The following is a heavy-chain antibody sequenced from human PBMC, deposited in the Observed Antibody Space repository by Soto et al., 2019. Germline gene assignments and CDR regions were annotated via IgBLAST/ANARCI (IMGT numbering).Heavy chain of an antibody. Sequence: SVKVSCTASGYTFTSDDMHCVRQAPAKRLEWMGIINPSGGSTSYAQKFQGRVTVTRYTSTSTVSIELSSLRPEHPAAYSCARESRRREYGYWGQ. CDR1: GYTFTSDD. V-gene: IGHV1-46*01. D-gene: IGHD3-10*01. CDR2: INPSGGST. CDR3: ARESRRREYGY. J-gene: IGHJ4*01.